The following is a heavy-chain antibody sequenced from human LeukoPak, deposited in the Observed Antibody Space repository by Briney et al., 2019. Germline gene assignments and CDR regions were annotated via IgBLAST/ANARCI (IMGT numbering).Heavy chain of an antibody. D-gene: IGHD4-23*01. CDR2: ISYDESNK. J-gene: IGHJ4*02. Sequence: PGRSLRLSCAASGFTFSSYAMHWVRQAPGKGLEWVAVISYDESNKYYADSVKGRFTISRDNSKNTLYLQMNSLRAEDTAVYYCARDHMANSPNYFDYWGQGTLVTVSS. V-gene: IGHV3-30*14. CDR3: ARDHMANSPNYFDY. CDR1: GFTFSSYA.